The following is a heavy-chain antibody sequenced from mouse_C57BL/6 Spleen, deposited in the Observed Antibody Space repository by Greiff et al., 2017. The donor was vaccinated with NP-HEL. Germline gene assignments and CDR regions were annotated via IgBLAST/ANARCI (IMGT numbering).Heavy chain of an antibody. J-gene: IGHJ3*01. CDR2: IDPSDSYT. V-gene: IGHV1-50*01. CDR3: ARHGSSYGWFAY. Sequence: QVQLQQSGAELVKPGASVKLSCKASGYTFTSYWMQWVKQRPGQGLEWIGEIDPSDSYTNYNQKFKGKATLTVDTSSSTAYMQLSSLTSEDSAVYYCARHGSSYGWFAYWGQGTLVTVSA. CDR1: GYTFTSYW. D-gene: IGHD1-1*01.